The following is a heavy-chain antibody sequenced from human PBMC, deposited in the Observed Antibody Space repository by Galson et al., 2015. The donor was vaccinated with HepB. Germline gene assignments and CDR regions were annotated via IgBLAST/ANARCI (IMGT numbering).Heavy chain of an antibody. J-gene: IGHJ4*02. CDR1: GFSLSTSGMC. V-gene: IGHV2-70*11. CDR3: ARIPRRRWYVWYFDY. CDR2: IDCDDDK. Sequence: PALAKPTQTLTLTCTFSGFSLSTSGMCGSWIRQPPGKALEWLVRIDCDDDKYYRTTLKTKRTISKDTSKTQVALTMTNMGPVDTATYYCARIPRRRWYVWYFDYWGQGTLVTVSS. D-gene: IGHD6-13*01.